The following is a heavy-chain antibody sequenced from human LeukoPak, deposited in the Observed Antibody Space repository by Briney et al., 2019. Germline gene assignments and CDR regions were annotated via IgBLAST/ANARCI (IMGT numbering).Heavy chain of an antibody. D-gene: IGHD3-10*01. J-gene: IGHJ6*02. CDR3: ARDFYGSGIYGMDV. V-gene: IGHV3-30-3*01. CDR2: ISYDGSNK. CDR1: GFTFSSYA. Sequence: GRSLRLSCAASGFTFSSYAMHWVRQAPGKGLEWVAVISYDGSNKYYADSVKGRFTISRDNSKNTLYLQMNSLRVEDTAVYSCARDFYGSGIYGMDVWGQGTTVTVSS.